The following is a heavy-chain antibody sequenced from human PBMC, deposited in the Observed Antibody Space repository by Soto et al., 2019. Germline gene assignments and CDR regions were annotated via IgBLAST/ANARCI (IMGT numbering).Heavy chain of an antibody. CDR3: VRDLRDSSSFLYYYYGMDV. D-gene: IGHD6-13*01. CDR1: GYTFTGYY. CDR2: INPNSGGT. V-gene: IGHV1-2*04. Sequence: ASVKVSCKACGYTFTGYYMQWVRQAPGQGLEWMGWINPNSGGTNYAQKFQGWVTMTRDTSISTAYMELSRLRSDDTAVYYCVRDLRDSSSFLYYYYGMDVWGQGTTVTVSS. J-gene: IGHJ6*02.